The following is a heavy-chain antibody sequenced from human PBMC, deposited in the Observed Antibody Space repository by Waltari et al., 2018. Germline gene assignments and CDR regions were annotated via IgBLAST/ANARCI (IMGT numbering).Heavy chain of an antibody. V-gene: IGHV3-7*01. CDR1: AFTSSSYW. J-gene: IGHJ3*01. D-gene: IGHD7-27*01. Sequence: EVQVVESGGGLVQPGGSLRLSCAVSAFTSSSYWMRWVRRAPGKGLEWVAHIHQDGSEKYYVDSVKGRFTISRDNAKNSVHLQMNSLRAEDTAVYYCARGHWGGTAFDVWGPGTMVTVSS. CDR3: ARGHWGGTAFDV. CDR2: IHQDGSEK.